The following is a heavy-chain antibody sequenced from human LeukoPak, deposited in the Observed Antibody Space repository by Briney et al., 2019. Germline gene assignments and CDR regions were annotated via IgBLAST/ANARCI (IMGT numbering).Heavy chain of an antibody. J-gene: IGHJ4*02. CDR3: ARNYSSSSSNRYFDS. CDR2: IYYSGST. D-gene: IGHD6-6*01. V-gene: IGHV4-39*01. Sequence: PSETLSLTCTVSGASIRSSSHYWAWIRQPPGKGLEWIGSIYYSGSTFYNPSLKSRVTISVDTSKNQFSLKLSSVTAADTAVYYCARNYSSSSSNRYFDSWGQGTLVTVSS. CDR1: GASIRSSSHY.